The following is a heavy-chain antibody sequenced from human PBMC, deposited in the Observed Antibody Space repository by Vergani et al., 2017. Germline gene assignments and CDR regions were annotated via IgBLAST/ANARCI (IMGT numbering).Heavy chain of an antibody. CDR1: GFTFDDYA. CDR3: AKERQWLSDSYFDY. J-gene: IGHJ4*02. CDR2: ISWDGGST. Sequence: EVQLVESGGVVVQPGGSLRLSCAASGFTFDDYAMHWVRQAPGKGLEWVSLISWDGGSTYYADSVKGRFTISRDNSKNFLYLQMNSLRAEDTALYYCAKERQWLSDSYFDYWGQGTLVTVSS. D-gene: IGHD6-19*01. V-gene: IGHV3-43D*03.